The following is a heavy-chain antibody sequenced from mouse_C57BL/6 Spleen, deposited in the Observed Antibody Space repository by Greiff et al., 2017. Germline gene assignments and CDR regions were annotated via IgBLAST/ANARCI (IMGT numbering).Heavy chain of an antibody. J-gene: IGHJ3*01. CDR2: INPSTGGT. CDR3: ARRDFAY. CDR1: GYSFTGYY. Sequence: VQLQQSGPELVKPGASVKISCKASGYSFTGYYMNWVKQSPEKSLEWIGEINPSTGGTTYNQKFKAKATLTVDKSSSTAYMQRKSLTSEDSAVYYCARRDFAYWGQGTLVTVSA. V-gene: IGHV1-42*01.